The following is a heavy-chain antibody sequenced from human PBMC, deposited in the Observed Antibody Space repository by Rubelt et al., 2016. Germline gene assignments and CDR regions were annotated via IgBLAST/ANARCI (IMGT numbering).Heavy chain of an antibody. CDR1: GGSISSGGYY. V-gene: IGHV4-31*03. CDR3: ARSPVAARPHYFDY. Sequence: QVQLQESGPGLVKPSQTLSLTCTVSGGSISSGGYYWSWIHQHPGKGLEWIGYIYYSGSTYYNPALKSRGTISGDTSKNQFSLKLSSVTAADTAVYYCARSPVAARPHYFDYWGQGTLVTVSS. J-gene: IGHJ4*02. CDR2: IYYSGST. D-gene: IGHD6-6*01.